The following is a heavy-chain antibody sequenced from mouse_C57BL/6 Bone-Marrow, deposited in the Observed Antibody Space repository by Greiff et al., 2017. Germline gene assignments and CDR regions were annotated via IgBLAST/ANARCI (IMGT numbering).Heavy chain of an antibody. CDR1: GYTFTSYW. V-gene: IGHV1-72*01. CDR3: ARSFLGNYGSSSAWFAY. Sequence: QVQLQQPGAELVKPGASVKLSCKASGYTFTSYWMHWVKQRPGRGLEWIGRIDPNSGGTKYNEKFKSKATLTVDKPSSTAYMQLGSLTSEDSAVYYCARSFLGNYGSSSAWFAYWGQGTLVTVSA. CDR2: IDPNSGGT. J-gene: IGHJ3*01. D-gene: IGHD1-1*01.